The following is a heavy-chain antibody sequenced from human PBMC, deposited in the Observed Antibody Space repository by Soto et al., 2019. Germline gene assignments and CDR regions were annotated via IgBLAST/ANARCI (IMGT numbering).Heavy chain of an antibody. Sequence: VQLVQSGAEVKKPGSSVKVSCEASGGTFSSYPINWVRQAPGQGLEWMGGIIPFFGTSNYAQKFQGRVTITADDSTSTAYRELRSLRSEDTAVYYCARVGHITNYGMAVWGQGTTVTVSS. J-gene: IGHJ6*02. CDR2: IIPFFGTS. CDR3: ARVGHITNYGMAV. D-gene: IGHD1-26*01. CDR1: GGTFSSYP. V-gene: IGHV1-69*01.